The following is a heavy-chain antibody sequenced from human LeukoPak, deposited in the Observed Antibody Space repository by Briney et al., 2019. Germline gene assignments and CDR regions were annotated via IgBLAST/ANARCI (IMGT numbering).Heavy chain of an antibody. CDR1: GGSISSYY. J-gene: IGHJ6*02. Sequence: SETLSLACTVSGGSISSYYWSWIRQPAGKGLEWIGRIYTSGSTNYNPPLKSRVTMSVDTSKNQFSLKLSSVTAADTAVYYCARDGQLLYLYGMDVWGQGTTVTVSS. CDR2: IYTSGST. D-gene: IGHD2-2*02. CDR3: ARDGQLLYLYGMDV. V-gene: IGHV4-4*07.